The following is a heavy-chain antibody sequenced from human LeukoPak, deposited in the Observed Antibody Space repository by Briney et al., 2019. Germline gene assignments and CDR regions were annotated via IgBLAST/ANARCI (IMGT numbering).Heavy chain of an antibody. V-gene: IGHV3-30*04. D-gene: IGHD2-8*01. CDR1: GFTFSSYA. Sequence: GGSLRLSCAASGFTFSSYAMHWVRQAPGKGLEWVAVISYDGSNKYYADSVKGRITISRDNSKNTLYLQMNSLRAEDTAVYYCARAPSGYCTNGVCYSFDYWGQGTLVTVSS. CDR3: ARAPSGYCTNGVCYSFDY. CDR2: ISYDGSNK. J-gene: IGHJ4*02.